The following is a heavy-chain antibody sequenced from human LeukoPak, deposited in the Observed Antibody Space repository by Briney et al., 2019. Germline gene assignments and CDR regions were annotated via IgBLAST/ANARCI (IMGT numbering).Heavy chain of an antibody. D-gene: IGHD3-3*01. CDR1: GFTFGDYA. V-gene: IGHV3-9*01. J-gene: IGHJ4*02. CDR2: ISWNSGSI. CDR3: AKGRMYYDFWSGCYFDY. Sequence: GRSLRPSCAASGFTFGDYAMHWVRQAPGKGLEWVSGISWNSGSIGYADSVKGRFTISRDNAKNSLYLQMNSLRAEDTALYYCAKGRMYYDFWSGCYFDYWGQGTLVTVSS.